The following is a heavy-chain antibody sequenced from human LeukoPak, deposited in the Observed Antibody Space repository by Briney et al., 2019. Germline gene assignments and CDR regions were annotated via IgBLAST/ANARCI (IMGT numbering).Heavy chain of an antibody. CDR2: INPSGGST. D-gene: IGHD3-3*01. CDR3: ARDGLEWFNDY. V-gene: IGHV1-46*01. CDR1: GYTLTSHY. Sequence: GASVKVSCKASGYTLTSHYMHWVRQAPGQGLEWMGVINPSGGSTTYAQKFQGRVTMTRDTSTSTVYMELSSLRSEDTAVYYCARDGLEWFNDYWGQGTLVTVSS. J-gene: IGHJ4*02.